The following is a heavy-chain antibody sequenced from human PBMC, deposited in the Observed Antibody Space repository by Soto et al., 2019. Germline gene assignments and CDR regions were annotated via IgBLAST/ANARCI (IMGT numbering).Heavy chain of an antibody. CDR3: ARDVLNTRSYYFDY. J-gene: IGHJ4*02. D-gene: IGHD3-22*01. CDR1: GSTFSSYG. CDR2: IWYDGSNK. V-gene: IGHV3-33*01. Sequence: GESLKISCAASGSTFSSYGMHWVRQAPGKGLEWVAVIWYDGSNKYYADSVKGRFTISRDNSKNTLYLQMNSLRAEDTAVYYCARDVLNTRSYYFDYWGQGTLVTVSS.